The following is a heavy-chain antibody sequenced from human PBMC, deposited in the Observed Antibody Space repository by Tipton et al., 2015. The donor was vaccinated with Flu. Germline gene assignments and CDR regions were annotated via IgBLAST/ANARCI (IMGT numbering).Heavy chain of an antibody. D-gene: IGHD3-10*02. CDR2: IYPSGTT. Sequence: GLVKPSETLSLTCTVSSGSIRSTNYFCAWIRQPPGKGLELIGSIYPSGTTYYNPSLKSRVAISVDTSKSQFSLMLRSVTAADTAMFYCAKLSFYDVDLKNFYFDYRGQGTLVTVSS. CDR3: AKLSFYDVDLKNFYFDY. CDR1: SGSIRSTNYF. V-gene: IGHV4-39*01. J-gene: IGHJ4*02.